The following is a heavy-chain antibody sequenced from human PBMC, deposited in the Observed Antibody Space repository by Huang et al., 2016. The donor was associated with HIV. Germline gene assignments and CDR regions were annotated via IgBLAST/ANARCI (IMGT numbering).Heavy chain of an antibody. D-gene: IGHD3-3*02. CDR2: INPDGSAR. CDR3: ASYTLAFTLTV. J-gene: IGHJ3*01. CDR1: GFTFRDYW. Sequence: EVQLVESGGDLVQPGGSLRLSCAASGFTFRDYWMSWVRQAPGRGLEWVAEINPDGSARHYVGSVKGRFTISRDNTNNSLHLQMNSLRAEDAAVYYCASYTLAFTLTVWGQGTVVTVSS. V-gene: IGHV3-7*01.